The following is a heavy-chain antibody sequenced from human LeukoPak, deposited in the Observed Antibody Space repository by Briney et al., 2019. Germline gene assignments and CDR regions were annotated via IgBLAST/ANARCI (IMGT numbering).Heavy chain of an antibody. CDR2: NYSSGGT. J-gene: IGHJ5*02. CDR1: GCSISRGSFH. CDR3: ARESPVGYCSSTSCYEDWFDP. D-gene: IGHD2-2*01. V-gene: IGHV4-61*02. Sequence: PLQTLCLTWTVSGCSISRGSFHWGWNPPAAGKGLEGVRRNYSSGGTNYNPSLKSRVTISVDTSKNQFSLKLSSVTAADTAVYYCARESPVGYCSSTSCYEDWFDPRGQGTLVTVSS.